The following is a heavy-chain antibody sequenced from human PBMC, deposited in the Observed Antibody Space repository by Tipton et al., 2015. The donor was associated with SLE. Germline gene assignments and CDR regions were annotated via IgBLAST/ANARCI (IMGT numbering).Heavy chain of an antibody. CDR1: GFTFNSYS. CDR3: ARRRDSSSSFDY. D-gene: IGHD6-6*01. V-gene: IGHV3-21*01. Sequence: SLRLSCAASGFTFNSYSMNWVRQAPGKGLEFVSSISSSSSYIYYADSVKGRFTISRDNAKNSLYLQMNSLRAEDTAVYYCARRRDSSSSFDYWGQGTLVTVSS. J-gene: IGHJ4*02. CDR2: ISSSSSYI.